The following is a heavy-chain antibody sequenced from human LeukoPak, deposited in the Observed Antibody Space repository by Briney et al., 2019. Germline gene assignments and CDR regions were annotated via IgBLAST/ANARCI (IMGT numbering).Heavy chain of an antibody. CDR3: AREEILLWFGEFPFDY. J-gene: IGHJ4*02. D-gene: IGHD3-10*01. CDR2: INTNTGNP. V-gene: IGHV7-4-1*02. Sequence: ASVTVSCKASGYTFTNYAMNWVRQAPGQGLEWMGWINTNTGNPTYAQGFTGRFVFSMDTSVSTAYLQISSLKGEDTAVYYCAREEILLWFGEFPFDYWGQGTLVTVSS. CDR1: GYTFTNYA.